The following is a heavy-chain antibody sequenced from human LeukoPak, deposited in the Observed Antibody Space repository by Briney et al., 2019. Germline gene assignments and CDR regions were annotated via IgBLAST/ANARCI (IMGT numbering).Heavy chain of an antibody. CDR2: ICGSGGST. CDR3: AKPRLRYFDWLFQADAFDI. D-gene: IGHD3-9*01. Sequence: GGSPRLSCAAPGFTFSSYGMSWGRQAPGKGLGGGSAICGSGGSTYYADSVKGRFTISRDNSKNTLYLQMNSLRAEDTAVYYCAKPRLRYFDWLFQADAFDIWGQGTMVTVSS. V-gene: IGHV3-23*01. CDR1: GFTFSSYG. J-gene: IGHJ3*02.